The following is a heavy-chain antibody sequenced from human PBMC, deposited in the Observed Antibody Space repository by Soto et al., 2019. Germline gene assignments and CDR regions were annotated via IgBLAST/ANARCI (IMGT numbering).Heavy chain of an antibody. CDR2: ISAYNGNT. V-gene: IGHV1-18*01. CDR1: GYTIASYA. J-gene: IGHJ4*02. Sequence: QVQLVKSGAEVKKPGASVKVSCKASGYTIASYASRWLRQAPGQGLEWMGWISAYNGNTNYAQKLQGRVTMTTDTSTSTAYMELRSLRSDDTAVYYCARDPPPPDYWGQGTLVTVSS. CDR3: ARDPPPPDY.